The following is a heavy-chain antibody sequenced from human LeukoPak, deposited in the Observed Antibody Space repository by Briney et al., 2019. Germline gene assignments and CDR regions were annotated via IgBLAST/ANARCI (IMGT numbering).Heavy chain of an antibody. J-gene: IGHJ4*02. Sequence: GASVKVSCKASGGTFSSYAISWVRQAPGQGLEWMGGIIPIFGTANYAQKFQGRVTITADESTSTAYMELSSLRSEDTAVYYCARMWSAGGGHRESGYNYGRHDYWGQGTLVTVSS. V-gene: IGHV1-69*13. D-gene: IGHD5-24*01. CDR1: GGTFSSYA. CDR3: ARMWSAGGGHRESGYNYGRHDY. CDR2: IIPIFGTA.